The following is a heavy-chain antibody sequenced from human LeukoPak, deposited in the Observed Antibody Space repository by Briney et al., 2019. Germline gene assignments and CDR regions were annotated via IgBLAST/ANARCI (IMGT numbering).Heavy chain of an antibody. J-gene: IGHJ4*02. D-gene: IGHD3-22*01. CDR3: ARGGPYYDSSRANDLNY. CDR2: INPNSGGT. Sequence: GASVKVSCKASGYTFTGYYMHWVRQAPGQGLEWMGWINPNSGGTNYAQKSQGWVTMTRDTSISTAYMELSRLRSDDTAVYYCARGGPYYDSSRANDLNYWGQGTLVTVSS. V-gene: IGHV1-2*04. CDR1: GYTFTGYY.